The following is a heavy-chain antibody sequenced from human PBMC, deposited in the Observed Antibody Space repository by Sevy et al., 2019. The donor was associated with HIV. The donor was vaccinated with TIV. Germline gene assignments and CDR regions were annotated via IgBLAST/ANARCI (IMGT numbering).Heavy chain of an antibody. CDR3: ATKGVAVDAFDI. J-gene: IGHJ3*02. Sequence: LPETLSLTCSVSGDSIDSYGSYWGWIRQPPGKGLEWIGSIYYTGTTYYNPSLKSRATISVDTSKNEFSLKMTSVTAADTAVYYCATKGVAVDAFDIRGQGTMVTVSS. CDR2: IYYTGTT. V-gene: IGHV4-39*01. D-gene: IGHD5-12*01. CDR1: GDSIDSYGSY.